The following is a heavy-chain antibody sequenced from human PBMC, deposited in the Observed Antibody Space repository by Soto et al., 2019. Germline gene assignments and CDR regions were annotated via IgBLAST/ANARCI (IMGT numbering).Heavy chain of an antibody. J-gene: IGHJ6*02. V-gene: IGHV4-4*02. CDR3: ARDRGKVYYGSGSYYGMDV. CDR1: GGSISSSNW. Sequence: PSETLSLTCAVSGGSISSSNWWSWVRQPPGKGLEWIGEIYHSGSTNYNPSLKSRVTISVDKSKNQFSLKLSSVTAADTAVYYCARDRGKVYYGSGSYYGMDVWGQGTTVTVSS. CDR2: IYHSGST. D-gene: IGHD3-10*01.